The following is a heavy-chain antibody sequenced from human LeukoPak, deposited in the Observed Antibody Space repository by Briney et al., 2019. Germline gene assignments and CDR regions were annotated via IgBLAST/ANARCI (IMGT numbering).Heavy chain of an antibody. Sequence: SETLSLTCTVSGGSISSGGYYWCWIRQHPGKGLEWIGYIYYSGSTYYNPSLKSRVTISVDTSKNQFSLKLSSVTAADTAVYYCARDHDAGDRFDYWGQGTLVTVSS. CDR3: ARDHDAGDRFDY. D-gene: IGHD3-16*01. CDR2: IYYSGST. V-gene: IGHV4-31*03. CDR1: GGSISSGGYY. J-gene: IGHJ4*02.